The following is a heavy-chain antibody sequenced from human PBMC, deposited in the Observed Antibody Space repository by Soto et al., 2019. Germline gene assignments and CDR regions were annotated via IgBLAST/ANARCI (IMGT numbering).Heavy chain of an antibody. D-gene: IGHD7-27*01. CDR2: INHSGST. Sequence: SETLSLTCAVYGGSFSGYYWSWIRQPPGKGLEWIGEINHSGSTNYNPSLKSRVTISVDTSKNQFSLELSSVTAADTAVYYCVTGDNTLASGNFDYWGQGTLVTVSS. V-gene: IGHV4-34*01. CDR1: GGSFSGYY. J-gene: IGHJ4*02. CDR3: VTGDNTLASGNFDY.